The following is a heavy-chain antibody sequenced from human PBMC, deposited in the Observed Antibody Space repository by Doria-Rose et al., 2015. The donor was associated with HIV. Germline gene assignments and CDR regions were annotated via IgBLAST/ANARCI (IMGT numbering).Heavy chain of an antibody. D-gene: IGHD6-13*01. V-gene: IGHV2-26*01. CDR3: ARIKSSRWYHKYYFDF. CDR2: TFSDDER. J-gene: IGHJ4*02. Sequence: QITLKESGPVLVKPTETLTLTCTVSGVSLSSPGMGVSWIRQPPGKALEWLANTFSDDERSYKTSLKNRLTISRGTSKSQVVPTMTDMDPVDTATYYCARIKSSRWYHKYYFDFWGQGTLVIVSA. CDR1: GVSLSSPGMG.